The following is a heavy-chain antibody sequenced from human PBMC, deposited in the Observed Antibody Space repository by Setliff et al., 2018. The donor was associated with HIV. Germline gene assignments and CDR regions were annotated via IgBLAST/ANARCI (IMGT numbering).Heavy chain of an antibody. J-gene: IGHJ3*02. Sequence: AASGFTFSSYSFHWVRQAPGKGLEWVTVISHDGNNKFYADSVKGRFTISRDNSKDTVSLQMTSLTSDDTAMYYCARDRVEAERGAFDIWGQGTMVTVS. CDR2: ISHDGNNK. CDR1: GFTFSSYS. D-gene: IGHD1-26*01. V-gene: IGHV3-30*01. CDR3: ARDRVEAERGAFDI.